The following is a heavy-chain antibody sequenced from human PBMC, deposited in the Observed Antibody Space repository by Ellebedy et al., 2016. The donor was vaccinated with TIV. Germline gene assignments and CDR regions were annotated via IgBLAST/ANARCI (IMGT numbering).Heavy chain of an antibody. Sequence: GGSLRLXXAASGFTLSTSNAHWVRQAPAKGLEWLSRISPSADHHYADSVMGRFTISRDNAKNSLYLQMNSLRAEDTAVYYCARDSPDYAYGMDVWGQGTTVTVSS. J-gene: IGHJ6*02. V-gene: IGHV3-48*04. CDR3: ARDSPDYAYGMDV. D-gene: IGHD3-16*01. CDR2: ISPSADH. CDR1: GFTLSTSN.